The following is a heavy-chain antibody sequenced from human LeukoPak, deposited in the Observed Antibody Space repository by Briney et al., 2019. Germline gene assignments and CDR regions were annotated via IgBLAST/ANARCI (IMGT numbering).Heavy chain of an antibody. D-gene: IGHD2-2*01. V-gene: IGHV1-2*02. CDR2: INPNSGGT. Sequence: ASVKVSCKASGYTFTGYYMHWVRQAPGQGLEWMGWINPNSGGTNYAQKFQGRVTMTRDTSISTAYMELSRLRSDDTAVYYCAKEEDLILGYCSSTSCSPSTVFDPWGQGTLVTVSS. CDR3: AKEEDLILGYCSSTSCSPSTVFDP. J-gene: IGHJ5*02. CDR1: GYTFTGYY.